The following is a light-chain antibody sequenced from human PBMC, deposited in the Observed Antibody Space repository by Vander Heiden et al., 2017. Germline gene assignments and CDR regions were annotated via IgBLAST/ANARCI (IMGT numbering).Light chain of an antibody. V-gene: IGKV2-28*01. CDR3: MQVLQTPVT. CDR2: LGS. Sequence: DIVVTQSPPSLPVPSGEPAPISCRSSQSLLHSNGYNYVDWYLQKPGQSPQLLIYLGSHRASGVPARFSGSGSGTDFTLRINSVEAGDVGVYYCMQVLQTPVTFGGGTKVELK. J-gene: IGKJ4*01. CDR1: QSLLHSNGYNY.